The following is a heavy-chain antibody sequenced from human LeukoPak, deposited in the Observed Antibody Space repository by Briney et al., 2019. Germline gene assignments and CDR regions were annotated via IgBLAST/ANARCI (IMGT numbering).Heavy chain of an antibody. CDR1: GFTFSSYG. CDR3: ARDFAFGWSGFQH. D-gene: IGHD6-19*01. V-gene: IGHV3-30*02. J-gene: IGHJ1*01. Sequence: GGSLRLSCAASGFTFSSYGMHWVRQAPGKGLEWVAFIRYDGSNKYYADSVKGRFTISRDNSKNTLYLQMNSLRAEDTALYYCARDFAFGWSGFQHWGQGTLVTVSS. CDR2: IRYDGSNK.